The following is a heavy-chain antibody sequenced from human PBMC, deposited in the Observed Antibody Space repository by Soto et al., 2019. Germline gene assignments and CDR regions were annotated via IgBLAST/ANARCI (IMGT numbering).Heavy chain of an antibody. CDR1: GGSIISYY. J-gene: IGHJ5*02. CDR3: ARRRYDFWSGYDVWFDP. Sequence: SETLSLTCTVSGGSIISYYWGWIRQPPGKGLEWIGSIYYSGSTYYNPSLKSRVTISVDTSKNQFSLKLSSVTAADTAVYYCARRRYDFWSGYDVWFDPWGQGTLVTVSS. D-gene: IGHD3-3*01. CDR2: IYYSGST. V-gene: IGHV4-39*01.